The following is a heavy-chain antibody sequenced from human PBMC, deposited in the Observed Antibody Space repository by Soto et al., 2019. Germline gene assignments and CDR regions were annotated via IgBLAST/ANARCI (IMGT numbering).Heavy chain of an antibody. CDR2: IYYRGST. V-gene: IGHV4-31*03. D-gene: IGHD6-13*01. CDR3: ARAGVYRSSWGLFDP. Sequence: QVQLQESGPGLVKPSQTLSLTCTVSGGSISSGAYFWSWIRQHPGRGLEWIGYIYYRGSTYYNPSLESRLTISVDTSKNQCSLDLTSVTAADTGVYYCARAGVYRSSWGLFDPWGQGTLVTVSS. J-gene: IGHJ5*02. CDR1: GGSISSGAYF.